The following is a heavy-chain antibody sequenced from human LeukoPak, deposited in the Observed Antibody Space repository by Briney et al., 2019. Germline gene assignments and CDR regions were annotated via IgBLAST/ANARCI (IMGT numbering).Heavy chain of an antibody. CDR3: ARVVLTGYYNQYYFDY. V-gene: IGHV1-69*05. CDR2: IIPIFGTA. J-gene: IGHJ4*02. D-gene: IGHD3-9*01. CDR1: GGTFSSYA. Sequence: GSSVKVSCKASGGTFSSYAISWVRQAPGQGLEWMGRIIPIFGTANYAQKFQGRVTITTDESTSTAYMELSSLRSEDTAVYYCARVVLTGYYNQYYFDYWGQGTLVTVSS.